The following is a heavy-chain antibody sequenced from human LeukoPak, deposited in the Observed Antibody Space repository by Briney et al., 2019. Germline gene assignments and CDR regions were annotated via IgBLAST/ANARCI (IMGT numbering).Heavy chain of an antibody. CDR2: IYYSGST. Sequence: SETLSLTCTVSGGSISSYYWSWIRQPPGKGLEWIGYIYYSGSTKYNPSLKSRVTISVDTSTNQISLKLSSVTAADTAVYYCARIPTPYDSSGYYYDYWGQGTLVTVSS. J-gene: IGHJ4*02. V-gene: IGHV4-59*01. D-gene: IGHD3-22*01. CDR3: ARIPTPYDSSGYYYDY. CDR1: GGSISSYY.